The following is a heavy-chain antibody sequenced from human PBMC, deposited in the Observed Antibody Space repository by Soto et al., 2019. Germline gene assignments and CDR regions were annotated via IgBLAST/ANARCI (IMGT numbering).Heavy chain of an antibody. CDR2: ISGSGGDT. CDR3: ARKFYGSGTYYSIDY. Sequence: PGGSLRLSCAASGFTFSSYDMTWGRQAPGKGLEWVSAISGSGGDTYYADSVKGRFTISRDNSKNTLFLQMNSLRAEDTAVYYCARKFYGSGTYYSIDYWGQGTLVTVSS. CDR1: GFTFSSYD. J-gene: IGHJ4*02. D-gene: IGHD3-10*01. V-gene: IGHV3-23*01.